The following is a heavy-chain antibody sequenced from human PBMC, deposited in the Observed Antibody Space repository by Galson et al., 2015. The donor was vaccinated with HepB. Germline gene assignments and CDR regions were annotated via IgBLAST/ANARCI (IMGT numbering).Heavy chain of an antibody. V-gene: IGHV3-64D*06. CDR1: GFTFSSYA. CDR3: VKEEQWLREFDY. D-gene: IGHD6-19*01. Sequence: SLRLSCAASGFTFSSYAMHWVRQAPGKGLEYVSAISSNGGSTYYADSVKGRFTISRDNSKNTLYLQMSSLRAEDTAVYYCVKEEQWLREFDYWGQGTLVAVSS. J-gene: IGHJ4*02. CDR2: ISSNGGST.